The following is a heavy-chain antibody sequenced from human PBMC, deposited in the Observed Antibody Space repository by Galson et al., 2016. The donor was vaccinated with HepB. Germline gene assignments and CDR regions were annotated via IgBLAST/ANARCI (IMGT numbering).Heavy chain of an antibody. J-gene: IGHJ6*02. D-gene: IGHD5/OR15-5a*01. Sequence: CAISGDSVSSNSAAWNWIRQSPSRGLEWLGRTYYRSKWYNDYALSVRSRITISPDTAKNQFSLQRNSVTPEDTAVYFCSRAVSYSRLGDYYYVLMDVWGQGTTVTVSS. CDR3: SRAVSYSRLGDYYYVLMDV. V-gene: IGHV6-1*01. CDR1: GDSVSSNSAA. CDR2: TYYRSKWYN.